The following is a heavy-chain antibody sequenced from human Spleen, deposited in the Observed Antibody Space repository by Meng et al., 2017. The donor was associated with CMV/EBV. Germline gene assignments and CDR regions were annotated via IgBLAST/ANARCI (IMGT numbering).Heavy chain of an antibody. V-gene: IGHV3-11*01. CDR1: GFTFSDYY. J-gene: IGHJ5*02. Sequence: GESLKISCAASGFTFSDYYMSWIRQAPGKGLEWVSYISSSGSTIYYADSVKGRFTISRDNAKNSLYLQMNSLRAEDTAFYYCASAFRSRGVTASFDPWGQGTLVTVSS. D-gene: IGHD4-23*01. CDR3: ASAFRSRGVTASFDP. CDR2: ISSSGSTI.